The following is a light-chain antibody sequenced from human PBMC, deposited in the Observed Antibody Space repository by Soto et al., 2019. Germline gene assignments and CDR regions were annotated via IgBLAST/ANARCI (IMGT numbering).Light chain of an antibody. V-gene: IGKV3-15*01. CDR1: QSVSSN. J-gene: IGKJ3*01. Sequence: EIVMTQSPATLSVSPGERATLSCRASQSVSSNLAWYQQKPGQAPRLLIYAASTRATGIPARFSGSGSGTEFTLNISSLQSEDFAVYYCQQYNNWPPFTFGPGTKVDIK. CDR3: QQYNNWPPFT. CDR2: AAS.